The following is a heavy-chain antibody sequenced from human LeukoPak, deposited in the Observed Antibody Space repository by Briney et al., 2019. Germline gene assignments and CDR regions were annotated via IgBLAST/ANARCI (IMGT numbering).Heavy chain of an antibody. J-gene: IGHJ4*02. CDR1: GFTFSNYG. V-gene: IGHV3-30*18. D-gene: IGHD3-10*01. Sequence: GGSLIFCCAVSGFTFSNYGMHWVRQAPGKGLEWVALISYDGSNKYYADSVKGRFTISRDNSKNTLYLQMISLRAEDTAVYYCANYGSASYLAYWNQRTLVTVSS. CDR3: ANYGSASYLAY. CDR2: ISYDGSNK.